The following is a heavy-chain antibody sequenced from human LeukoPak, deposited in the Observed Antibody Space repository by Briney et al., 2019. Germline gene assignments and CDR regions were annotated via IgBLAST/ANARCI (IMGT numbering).Heavy chain of an antibody. CDR2: IYYSGST. J-gene: IGHJ2*01. CDR3: ASDFDL. V-gene: IGHV4-61*08. Sequence: SETLSLTCTVSGGSIITNGYYWSWIRQPPGKGLEWIGYIYYSGSTNYNPSLKSRVTISVDTSKNQFSLKLSSVTAADTAVYYCASDFDLWGRGTLVTVSS. CDR1: GGSIITNGYY.